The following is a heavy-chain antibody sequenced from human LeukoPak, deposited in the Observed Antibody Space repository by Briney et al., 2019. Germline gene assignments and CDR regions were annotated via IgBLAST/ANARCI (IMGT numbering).Heavy chain of an antibody. CDR2: ISSSSSTI. J-gene: IGHJ6*02. D-gene: IGHD2-8*01. Sequence: GGSLRLSCAASGFTFSTYAMHWVRQAPGKGLEWVSYISSSSSTIYYADSVKGRFTISRDNAKNSLYLQMNSLRAEDTAVYYCARMGVKGSYYYYYGMDVWGQGTTVTVSS. CDR3: ARMGVKGSYYYYYGMDV. CDR1: GFTFSTYA. V-gene: IGHV3-48*04.